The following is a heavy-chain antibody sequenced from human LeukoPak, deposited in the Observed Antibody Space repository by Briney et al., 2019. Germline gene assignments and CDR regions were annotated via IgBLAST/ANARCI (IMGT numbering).Heavy chain of an antibody. CDR2: IKTDGSEK. CDR1: GFTFNTSW. Sequence: PGGSLRLSCSASGFTFNTSWMAWVRQSPGKGLECVANIKTDGSEKYYLGSVEGRFSISRDNAKNTLYPQMNSLRVDDTAIYFCARDLNWPGPWGQGTLVTVSS. J-gene: IGHJ5*02. CDR3: ARDLNWPGP. V-gene: IGHV3-7*03.